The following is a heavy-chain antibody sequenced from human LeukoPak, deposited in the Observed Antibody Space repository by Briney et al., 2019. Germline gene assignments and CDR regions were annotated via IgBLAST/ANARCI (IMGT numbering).Heavy chain of an antibody. CDR1: GASINGYF. J-gene: IGHJ5*02. Sequence: SETLSLTCTVSGASINGYFWSWIRQSAGKGLEWIGRIYGSGSTNYNPSLESRATVSLDTSKNQFSLKLRSVTAADTAVYYCSRDMVRETLMNWFDPWGPGILVTVS. V-gene: IGHV4-4*07. CDR3: SRDMVRETLMNWFDP. D-gene: IGHD3-10*01. CDR2: IYGSGST.